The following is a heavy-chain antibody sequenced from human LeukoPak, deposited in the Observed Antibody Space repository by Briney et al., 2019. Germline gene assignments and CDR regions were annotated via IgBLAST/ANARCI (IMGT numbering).Heavy chain of an antibody. Sequence: QTGGSLRLSCAASGFIFSSYTMHWVRQAPGKGLEWVAVISYDGSNKYYADSVKGRFTISRDNSKNMLYLQMNSLRAEDTAVYYCARDRVNYGYFDYWGQGTLVTVSS. CDR3: ARDRVNYGYFDY. CDR2: ISYDGSNK. CDR1: GFIFSSYT. V-gene: IGHV3-30-3*01. J-gene: IGHJ4*02. D-gene: IGHD1-7*01.